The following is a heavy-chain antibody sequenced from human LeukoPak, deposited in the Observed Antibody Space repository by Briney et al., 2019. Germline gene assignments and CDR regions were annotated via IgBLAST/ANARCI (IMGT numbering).Heavy chain of an antibody. V-gene: IGHV4-61*05. CDR1: GGTISSSSYY. CDR2: IYTSGTT. Sequence: PSETLSLTCTVSGGTISSSSYYWGWIRQPPGKGLEWIGHIYTSGTTNYNPSLKSRVTILLDTSKNQFSLNLNSVTAADTAIYYCARMFEYWGQGTLVTVSS. J-gene: IGHJ4*02. CDR3: ARMFEY.